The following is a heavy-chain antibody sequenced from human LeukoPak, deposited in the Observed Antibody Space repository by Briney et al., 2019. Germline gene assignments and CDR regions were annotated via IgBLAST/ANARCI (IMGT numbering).Heavy chain of an antibody. CDR1: GGSFSGYY. J-gene: IGHJ3*02. CDR3: ARDSSSWEYNDAFDI. V-gene: IGHV4-34*01. D-gene: IGHD6-13*01. Sequence: SETLSLTCAVYGGSFSGYYCSWIRQPPGKGLEWIGEINHSGSTNYNPSLKSRVTISVDPSKNQFSLKLSSVTAADTAVYYCARDSSSWEYNDAFDIWGQGTMVTVSS. CDR2: INHSGST.